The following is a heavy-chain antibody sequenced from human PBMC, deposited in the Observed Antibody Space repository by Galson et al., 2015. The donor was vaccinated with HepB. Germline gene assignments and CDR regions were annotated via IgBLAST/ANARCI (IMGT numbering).Heavy chain of an antibody. J-gene: IGHJ4*02. V-gene: IGHV3-23*01. CDR3: AKVEGAAADDYFDY. CDR2: ISGSGHTT. D-gene: IGHD6-13*01. CDR1: GFTFSNYA. Sequence: SLRLSCAASGFTFSNYAMSWVRQATGKGLEWVSGISGSGHTTYYVDSVKGRFTISRDNSKNTLYLQMNSLRAEDTALYYCAKVEGAAADDYFDYWGQGTLVTVSS.